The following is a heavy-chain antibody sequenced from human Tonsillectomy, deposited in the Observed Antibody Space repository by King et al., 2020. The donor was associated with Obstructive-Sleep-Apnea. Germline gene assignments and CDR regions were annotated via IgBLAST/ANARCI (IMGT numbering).Heavy chain of an antibody. D-gene: IGHD3-22*01. CDR2: ISAYNGNT. V-gene: IGHV1-18*01. CDR3: AKNYYDSSGYYSSDTFDL. CDR1: GYTFTSNG. J-gene: IGHJ3*01. Sequence: QLVQSGAEVKKPGASVKVSCKASGYTFTSNGISWVRQAPGQGLEWMGWISAYNGNTKYSQKLQGRVTMTTDTSTSTAYMELRSLRSDDTAVYYCAKNYYDSSGYYSSDTFDLWGKGTMVIVSS.